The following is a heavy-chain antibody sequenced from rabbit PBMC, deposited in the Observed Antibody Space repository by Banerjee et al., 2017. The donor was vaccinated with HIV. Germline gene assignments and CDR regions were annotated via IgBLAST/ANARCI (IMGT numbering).Heavy chain of an antibody. V-gene: IGHV1S47*01. CDR2: LYPIYGAT. CDR1: GFDFSSNA. CDR3: ARGLVAGVLDL. D-gene: IGHD3-3*01. Sequence: EESGGDLVKPGASLTLTCTASGFDFSSNAMCWVRQAPGKGLEWIAFLYPIYGATDYASWVNGRFTVSLDNAQNTVFLQMTSLTAADTATYFCARGLVAGVLDLWGQGTLVTDS. J-gene: IGHJ4*01.